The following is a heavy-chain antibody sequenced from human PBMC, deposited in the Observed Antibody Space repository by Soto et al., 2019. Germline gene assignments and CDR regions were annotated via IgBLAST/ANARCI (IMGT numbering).Heavy chain of an antibody. CDR2: INAGNGNT. V-gene: IGHV1-3*01. CDR3: ARGGIVVVPAARAGSRWFDP. D-gene: IGHD2-2*01. Sequence: ASVKVSCKASGYTFTSYAMHWVRQAPGQRLEWMGWINAGNGNTKYSQKFQGRVTITRDTSASTAYMELSSLRSEDTAVYYCARGGIVVVPAARAGSRWFDPWGQGTLVTVSS. CDR1: GYTFTSYA. J-gene: IGHJ5*02.